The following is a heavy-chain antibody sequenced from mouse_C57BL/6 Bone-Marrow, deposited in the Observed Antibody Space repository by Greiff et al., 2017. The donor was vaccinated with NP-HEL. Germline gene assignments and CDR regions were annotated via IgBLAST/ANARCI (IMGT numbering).Heavy chain of an antibody. CDR1: GFTFSSYA. J-gene: IGHJ3*01. D-gene: IGHD1-1*01. CDR2: ISDGGSYT. Sequence: EVHLVESGGGLVKPGGSLKLSCAASGFTFSSYAMSWVRQTPEKRLEWVATISDGGSYTYYPDNVQGRFTISRDNAKNNLYLQMSHLKSEDTAMYYCARDYYGSIPAYWGQGTLVTVSA. CDR3: ARDYYGSIPAY. V-gene: IGHV5-4*01.